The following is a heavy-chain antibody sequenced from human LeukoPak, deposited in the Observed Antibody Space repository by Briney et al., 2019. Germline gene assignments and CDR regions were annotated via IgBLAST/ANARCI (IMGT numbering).Heavy chain of an antibody. V-gene: IGHV4-59*01. J-gene: IGHJ5*02. D-gene: IGHD2-15*01. Sequence: PSETLSLTCTVSGGSISSYYWSWIRQPPGKGLEWIGYMYYSGSTNYNPSLKSRVTISVDTSKNQFSLKLSSVTAADTAVYYCARAPYCSGGSCSSFGWFDPWGQGTLVTVSS. CDR1: GGSISSYY. CDR3: ARAPYCSGGSCSSFGWFDP. CDR2: MYYSGST.